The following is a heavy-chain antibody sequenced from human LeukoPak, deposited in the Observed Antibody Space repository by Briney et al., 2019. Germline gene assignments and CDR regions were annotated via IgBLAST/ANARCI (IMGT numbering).Heavy chain of an antibody. CDR3: ARARTTLLTSYYYHGMDV. CDR2: IKQDGSGK. V-gene: IGHV3-7*05. CDR1: GFTFSSYW. Sequence: GGSLRLSCAASGFTFSSYWMTWVRQTPGKGLEWVANIKQDGSGKYYVDSVKGRFTISRDNAKNSLYLQLNSLRGEDTAVYYCARARTTLLTSYYYHGMDVWGQGTTVTVSS. J-gene: IGHJ6*02. D-gene: IGHD3-10*01.